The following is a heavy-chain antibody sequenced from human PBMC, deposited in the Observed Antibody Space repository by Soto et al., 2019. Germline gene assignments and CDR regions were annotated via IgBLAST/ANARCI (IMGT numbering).Heavy chain of an antibody. CDR1: GFTVSSYW. J-gene: IGHJ6*02. V-gene: IGHV3-7*03. D-gene: IGHD3-3*01. CDR2: IKQDGSEK. CDR3: TKDQSRNLNHGDYYYYGMDL. Sequence: GGSLRLSCAASGFTVSSYWMSWVRQAPGKGLEGVANIKQDGSEKYYVDSVKGRFTISRDNAKNSLYLQMNSLRAEDTAVYYCTKDQSRNLNHGDYYYYGMDLWGPGTTVTVSS.